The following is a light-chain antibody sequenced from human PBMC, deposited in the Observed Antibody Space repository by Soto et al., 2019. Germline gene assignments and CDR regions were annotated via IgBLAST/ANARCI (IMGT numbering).Light chain of an antibody. Sequence: DIQMTQSPSSLSASVGDRVTITCRASLDINNFLAWFQQKPGKPPTLLIYGASALQPGVPARFSGGGSGPEFTLAVSSLQPEDVATYFCQKYDTAPRSFGPGTKVD. CDR3: QKYDTAPRS. J-gene: IGKJ3*01. CDR1: LDINNF. CDR2: GAS. V-gene: IGKV1-27*01.